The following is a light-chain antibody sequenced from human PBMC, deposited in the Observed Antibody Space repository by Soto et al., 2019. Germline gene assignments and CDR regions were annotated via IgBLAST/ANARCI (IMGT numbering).Light chain of an antibody. CDR2: GNT. CDR1: SSNIGAGYD. Sequence: SVLTQPPSVSGAPGQRVTISCTASSSNIGAGYDVHWYQQLPGTAPKLLIYGNTNRPSGVPDRFSGSKSGTSASLAITGLQAEDEADYYCQSYDSSLSAWVFGGGTKLTV. V-gene: IGLV1-40*01. J-gene: IGLJ3*02. CDR3: QSYDSSLSAWV.